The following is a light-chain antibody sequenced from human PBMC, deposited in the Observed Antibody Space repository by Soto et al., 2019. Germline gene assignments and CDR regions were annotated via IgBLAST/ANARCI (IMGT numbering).Light chain of an antibody. V-gene: IGKV3-15*01. CDR1: QSVRSTY. J-gene: IGKJ1*01. CDR2: GVS. CDR3: QQYGNFWT. Sequence: EIVMTQSPVTLSVSPGERATLSCRASQSVRSTYLAWYQQKPGQAPRLLIFGVSNRAAGIPARFSGSGSGTEFTLTISSLQSEDFAVYYCQQYGNFWTFGQGTKVDIK.